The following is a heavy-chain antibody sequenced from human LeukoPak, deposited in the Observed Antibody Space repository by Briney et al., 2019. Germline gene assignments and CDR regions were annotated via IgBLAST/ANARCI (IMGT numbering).Heavy chain of an antibody. J-gene: IGHJ5*02. CDR1: GFTFSNYA. CDR2: ISGSGGST. Sequence: QTGGSLRLSCAASGFTFSNYAMNWVRQAPGKGLEWVSAISGSGGSTYYADSVKGRFTISRDNSKNTLYLQMNSLRAEDTAVYYCAKFWVVGNSSWLDPWGQGTLVTVSS. CDR3: AKFWVVGNSSWLDP. D-gene: IGHD1-7*01. V-gene: IGHV3-23*01.